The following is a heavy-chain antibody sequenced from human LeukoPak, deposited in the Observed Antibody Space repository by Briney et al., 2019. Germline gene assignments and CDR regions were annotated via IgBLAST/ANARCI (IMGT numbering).Heavy chain of an antibody. CDR3: ARESSIRITMVRGLLYGGTDV. Sequence: PSETLSLTCAVYGGSFSGYYWSWIRQPPGKGLEWIGEINHSGSTNYNPSLKSRVTISVDTSKNQFSLKLSSVTAADTAVYYCARESSIRITMVRGLLYGGTDVWGQGTTVTVSS. CDR1: GGSFSGYY. CDR2: INHSGST. V-gene: IGHV4-34*01. J-gene: IGHJ6*02. D-gene: IGHD3-10*01.